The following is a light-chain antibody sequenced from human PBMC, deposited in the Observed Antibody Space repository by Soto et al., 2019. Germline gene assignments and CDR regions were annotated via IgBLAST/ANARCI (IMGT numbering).Light chain of an antibody. CDR1: QSVSSDY. CDR3: QQYVRSPWT. Sequence: EIVLTQSPGTLSLSPGERATLSCRASQSVSSDYFAWYPQKRGQAPRLLIYAASSRATGIPDRFSGSGSGTDFPLTISRLEPEDFAVYYCQQYVRSPWTFGQGTKVEIK. J-gene: IGKJ1*01. CDR2: AAS. V-gene: IGKV3-20*01.